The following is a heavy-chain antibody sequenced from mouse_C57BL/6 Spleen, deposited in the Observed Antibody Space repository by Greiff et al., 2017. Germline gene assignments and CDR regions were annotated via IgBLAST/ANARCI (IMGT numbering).Heavy chain of an antibody. CDR3: ARKDSNYVYWYFDV. CDR2: IYPGSGST. Sequence: VQLQQPGAELVKPGASVKMSCKASGYTFTSYWITWVKQRPGQGLEWIGDIYPGSGSTNYNEKFKSKATLTVDTSSSTAYMQLSSLTSEDSAVYYCARKDSNYVYWYFDVWGTGTTVTVSS. CDR1: GYTFTSYW. V-gene: IGHV1-55*01. D-gene: IGHD2-5*01. J-gene: IGHJ1*03.